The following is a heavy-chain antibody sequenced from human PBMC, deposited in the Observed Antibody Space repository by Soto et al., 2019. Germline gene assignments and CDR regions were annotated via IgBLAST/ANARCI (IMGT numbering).Heavy chain of an antibody. J-gene: IGHJ4*02. CDR3: REPSLLQSDY. CDR1: GFTFSSYS. Sequence: EVQLVESGGGLVKPGGSLRLSCAASGFTFSSYSMNWVRQAPGKGLEWVSSISSSSSYISYADSVKGRFTISRDNAKTSLYLQMNSLRAEDTAVYYCREPSLLQSDYWGQGTLVTVSS. D-gene: IGHD4-4*01. CDR2: ISSSSSYI. V-gene: IGHV3-21*01.